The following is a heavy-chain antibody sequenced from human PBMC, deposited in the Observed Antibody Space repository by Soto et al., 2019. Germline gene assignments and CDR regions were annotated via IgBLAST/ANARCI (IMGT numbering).Heavy chain of an antibody. V-gene: IGHV1-18*01. J-gene: IGHJ4*02. Sequence: ASVKVSCKASGYTFTSYGISWLRQAPGQGLEWMGWISAYNGNTNYAQKLQGRVTMTTDTSTSTAYMELRSLRPDDTAVYYCAREFSGGFEFDFDYWGQGTLVTVSS. CDR1: GYTFTSYG. CDR3: AREFSGGFEFDFDY. CDR2: ISAYNGNT.